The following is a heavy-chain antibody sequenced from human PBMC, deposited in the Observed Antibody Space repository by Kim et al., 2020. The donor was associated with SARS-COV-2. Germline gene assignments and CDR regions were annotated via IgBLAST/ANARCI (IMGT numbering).Heavy chain of an antibody. CDR2: ISYDGSNK. V-gene: IGHV3-30-3*01. CDR3: ARGLAAAGFDAFDI. Sequence: GGSLRLSCAASGFTFCSYAMHWVRQAPGKGLEWVAVISYDGSNKYYADSVKGRFTISRDNSKNTLYLQMNSLRAEDTAVYYCARGLAAAGFDAFDIWGQGTMVTVSS. D-gene: IGHD6-13*01. CDR1: GFTFCSYA. J-gene: IGHJ3*02.